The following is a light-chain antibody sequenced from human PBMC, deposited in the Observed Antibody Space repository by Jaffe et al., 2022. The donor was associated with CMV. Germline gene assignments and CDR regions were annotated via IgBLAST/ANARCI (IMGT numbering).Light chain of an antibody. CDR1: QSVRSSY. CDR2: DVS. CDR3: QQYGSSPS. J-gene: IGKJ2*01. V-gene: IGKV3-20*01. Sequence: EIVLTQSPGTLSLSPGERATLSCRASQSVRSSYLAWFQQKPGQAPRLLIYDVSNRATGVPDTFSGSGSGTDFTLTISRLEPEDFAVYYCQQYGSSPSFGQGTKLEIK.